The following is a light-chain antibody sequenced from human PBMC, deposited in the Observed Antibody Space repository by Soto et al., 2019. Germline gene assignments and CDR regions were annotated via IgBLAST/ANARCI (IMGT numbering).Light chain of an antibody. CDR3: QQRSKWPLT. Sequence: EIVITQSPAPLSVSPGERATLSCRASQSVSSNLAWYQQKPGQAPRLLIYDASNWATGIPARFSGSGSGTDFTLTISSLEPEDFAVYYCQQRSKWPLTFGQGTRVEI. V-gene: IGKV3-11*01. CDR1: QSVSSN. J-gene: IGKJ5*01. CDR2: DAS.